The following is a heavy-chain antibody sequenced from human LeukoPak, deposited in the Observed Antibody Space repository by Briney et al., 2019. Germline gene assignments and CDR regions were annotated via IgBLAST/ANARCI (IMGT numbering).Heavy chain of an antibody. V-gene: IGHV1-24*01. CDR3: ATDLLAGGLKTFDP. J-gene: IGHJ5*02. CDR2: FDPEVGET. Sequence: ASVKVSCKVTGNTLSEFSMHWVRQSPGKGLEWMGGFDPEVGETVYAQKFQGRVTMTEDTSTETAYMELSSLRSEDTAVYYRATDLLAGGLKTFDPWGQGTLVTVSS. CDR1: GNTLSEFS.